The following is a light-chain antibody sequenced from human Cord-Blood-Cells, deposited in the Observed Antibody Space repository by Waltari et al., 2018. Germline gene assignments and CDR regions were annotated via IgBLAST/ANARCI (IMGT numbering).Light chain of an antibody. V-gene: IGLV2-14*01. J-gene: IGLJ2*01. Sequence: QSALTQPASVSGSPGQSITISCTGTSSHVGGYNYVPWYQQHQGKAPKLMIYDVSNRPSGVSNRFSGSKSGNTASLTISGLQAEDEADYYCSSYTSSSTLVFGGGTKLTVL. CDR3: SSYTSSSTLV. CDR1: SSHVGGYNY. CDR2: DVS.